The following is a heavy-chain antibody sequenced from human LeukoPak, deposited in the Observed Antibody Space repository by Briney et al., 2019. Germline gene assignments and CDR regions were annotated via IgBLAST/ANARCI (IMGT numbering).Heavy chain of an antibody. J-gene: IGHJ4*02. CDR3: ASIPDYYGSGSYYNADY. D-gene: IGHD3-10*01. CDR2: ISAYNGNT. Sequence: GASVKVSCKASGYTFTSYGISWVRQAPGQGLEWMGWISAYNGNTNYAQKLQGRVTMTTDTSTSTAYMELRSLRSDDTAVYYCASIPDYYGSGSYYNADYWGQGTLVTVSS. V-gene: IGHV1-18*01. CDR1: GYTFTSYG.